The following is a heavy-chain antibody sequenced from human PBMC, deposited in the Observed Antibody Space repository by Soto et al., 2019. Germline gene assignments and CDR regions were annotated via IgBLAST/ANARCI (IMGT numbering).Heavy chain of an antibody. J-gene: IGHJ4*02. V-gene: IGHV4-31*03. CDR3: ARQKQWLSPFDD. CDR2: IHNSGIT. Sequence: QVQLQESGPGLVKPSQTLSLTCSVSGASISSGDFYWNWIRQHTGKGLEWIGYIHNSGITDYNPSLKSRVTSLIDMSKNQSSLKLTSVTAADTAAYYCARQKQWLSPFDDWGQGTLVTVSS. D-gene: IGHD6-19*01. CDR1: GASISSGDFY.